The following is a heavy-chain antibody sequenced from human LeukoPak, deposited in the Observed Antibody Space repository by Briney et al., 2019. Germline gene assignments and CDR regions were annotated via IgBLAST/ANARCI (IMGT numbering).Heavy chain of an antibody. CDR3: AITTVTRGMFSLPPGTVAFDI. D-gene: IGHD4-17*01. Sequence: SQTLSLTCTVSGGSISSGSYYWSWIRQPAGKGLEWIGRIYTSGSTNYNPSLKSRVTISVDTSKNQFSLKLSSVTAADTAVYYCAITTVTRGMFSLPPGTVAFDIWGQGTMVTVSS. V-gene: IGHV4-61*02. J-gene: IGHJ3*02. CDR1: GGSISSGSYY. CDR2: IYTSGST.